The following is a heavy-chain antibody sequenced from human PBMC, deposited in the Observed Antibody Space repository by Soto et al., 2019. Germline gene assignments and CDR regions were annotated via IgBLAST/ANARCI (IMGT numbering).Heavy chain of an antibody. CDR2: VDFTGRST. CDR1: GFNFNTYA. V-gene: IGHV3-23*01. CDR3: AKHSRGDTGYDSWPLDY. D-gene: IGHD5-12*01. Sequence: EVQLLESGGDLVQPGGSLRLSCTASGFNFNTYAMTWVRQAPGKGLEWVSTVDFTGRSTYYAGSVKGRFSISRDNSKATVYLQMDGLTADDTAIYYCAKHSRGDTGYDSWPLDYWGQGTLVTVSS. J-gene: IGHJ4*02.